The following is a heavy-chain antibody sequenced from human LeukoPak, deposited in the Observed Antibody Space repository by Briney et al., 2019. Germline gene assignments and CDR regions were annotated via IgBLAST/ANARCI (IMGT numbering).Heavy chain of an antibody. Sequence: GGSLRLSCAASGFTVSNNCMNWVRQAPGKGLEWVSIIYSGGNTYYADSVKGRFTISRDNPKNTLYLQMNSLRVEDTAVYYCALYSGNYRAFDYWGQGTLVTVSS. CDR1: GFTVSNNC. CDR2: IYSGGNT. D-gene: IGHD1-26*01. V-gene: IGHV3-53*01. CDR3: ALYSGNYRAFDY. J-gene: IGHJ4*02.